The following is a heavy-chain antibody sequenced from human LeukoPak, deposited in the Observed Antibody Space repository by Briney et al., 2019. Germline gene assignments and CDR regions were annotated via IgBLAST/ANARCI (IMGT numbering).Heavy chain of an antibody. CDR3: ARSTWLSDPYFDY. Sequence: GGSLRLSCAVSGFTFSSYWMTWVRQAPGKGLEWVANIKHDGSEKYYVDSVKGRFTISRDNAKNSLYLQMNSLRAEDTAVYYCARSTWLSDPYFDYWGQGTLVTVSS. CDR1: GFTFSSYW. J-gene: IGHJ4*02. CDR2: IKHDGSEK. V-gene: IGHV3-7*01. D-gene: IGHD3-22*01.